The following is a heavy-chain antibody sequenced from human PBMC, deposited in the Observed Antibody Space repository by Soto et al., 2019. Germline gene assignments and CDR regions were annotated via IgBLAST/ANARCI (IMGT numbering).Heavy chain of an antibody. D-gene: IGHD2-21*02. CDR2: INGGNGNT. J-gene: IGHJ3*02. CDR3: ASPVVTGPPGDAFDI. Sequence: ASVKVSCKASGNTVPNYAIHWVRQAPGQRLEWMGRINGGNGNTYYAEHFQGRVTITRDTSTSTVYMELSSLRSEDTAVYYCASPVVTGPPGDAFDIWGQGTMVTVSS. V-gene: IGHV1-3*01. CDR1: GNTVPNYA.